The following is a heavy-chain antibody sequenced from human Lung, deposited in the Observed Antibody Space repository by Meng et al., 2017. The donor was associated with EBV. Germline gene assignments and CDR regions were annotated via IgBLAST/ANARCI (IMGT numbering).Heavy chain of an antibody. CDR3: AHRHRLRDFDY. Sequence: PLNASCPPLLNPPPPLTLHCTFSGFSHSTRGVGVGWIRQPPGKALEWLALIYWDDYKRYSPSLKSRLTITKDTSKNQVVLTLTNIDPVDTATYYCAHRHRLRDFDYWGQGTLVTVSS. CDR2: IYWDDYK. D-gene: IGHD4-17*01. J-gene: IGHJ4*02. V-gene: IGHV2-5*02. CDR1: GFSHSTRGVG.